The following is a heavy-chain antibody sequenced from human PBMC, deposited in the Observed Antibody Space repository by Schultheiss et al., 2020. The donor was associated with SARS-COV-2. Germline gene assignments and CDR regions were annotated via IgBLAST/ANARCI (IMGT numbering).Heavy chain of an antibody. V-gene: IGHV3-48*02. CDR1: GFTFSSYS. CDR3: ARDSLLLWFREFLEGMDV. Sequence: GESLKISCAASGFTFSSYSMNWVRQAPGKGLEWVSYISSSSSTIYYADSVKGRFTISRDNAKNSLYLQMNSLRDEDTAVYYCARDSLLLWFREFLEGMDVWGQGTTVTVSS. CDR2: ISSSSSTI. D-gene: IGHD3-10*01. J-gene: IGHJ6*02.